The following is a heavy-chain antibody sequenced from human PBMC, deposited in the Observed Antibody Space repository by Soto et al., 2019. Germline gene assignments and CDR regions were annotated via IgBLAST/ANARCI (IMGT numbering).Heavy chain of an antibody. CDR3: ATSYGSGYRAFDS. CDR1: GDTFNFYS. V-gene: IGHV1-69*02. CDR2: INPILSMS. Sequence: QVQLVQSGADVQRPGSSVRVSCKASGDTFNFYSINWVRQAPGLGLQWMGRINPILSMSNYAPRFQGRVTMTAAKSTGTAYMELSSLRSEDTAMYYCATSYGSGYRAFDSWGQGALVTVSS. D-gene: IGHD3-10*01. J-gene: IGHJ4*02.